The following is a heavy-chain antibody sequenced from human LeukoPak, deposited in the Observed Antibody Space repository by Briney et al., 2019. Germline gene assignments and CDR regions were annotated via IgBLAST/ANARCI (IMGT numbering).Heavy chain of an antibody. CDR1: KFRFSDYG. CDR3: ARGPFGVVSHFDY. V-gene: IGHV3-30*02. D-gene: IGHD3-3*01. Sequence: GGSLRLSCSASKFRFSDYGMHWVRQAPGKGLEWVAFIRFDGTKTNYAESVRGRFTISRDNSQNTLWLQMNSLRAEDTSTYYCARGPFGVVSHFDYWGQGTLVTVSS. CDR2: IRFDGTKT. J-gene: IGHJ4*02.